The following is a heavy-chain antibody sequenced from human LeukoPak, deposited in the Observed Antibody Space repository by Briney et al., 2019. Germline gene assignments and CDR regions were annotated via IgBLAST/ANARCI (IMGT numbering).Heavy chain of an antibody. CDR3: TSHGSSGHDPLT. Sequence: PSETLSLTCTVSGDSIRSYYWNWVRRPPGKGLEWIGYIYYTGSTSYNPSLKSRVTISLDTSKSQFSLRLTSVTAADTAVYYCTSHGSSGHDPLTWGQGTLVTVSS. CDR1: GDSIRSYY. D-gene: IGHD5-12*01. CDR2: IYYTGST. V-gene: IGHV4-59*08. J-gene: IGHJ4*01.